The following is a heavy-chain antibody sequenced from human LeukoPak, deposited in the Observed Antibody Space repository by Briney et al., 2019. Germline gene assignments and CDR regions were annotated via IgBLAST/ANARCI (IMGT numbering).Heavy chain of an antibody. J-gene: IGHJ4*02. Sequence: PGGSLRLSCAASGFTFSSYSMNWVRQAPGKGLEWVSYISASTSTIYYADSVKGRFTISRDNAKNSLYLQMNSLRAEDTALYYCAREGGYSGFTDDWGQGTLVTVPS. CDR3: AREGGYSGFTDD. D-gene: IGHD5-12*01. CDR1: GFTFSSYS. CDR2: ISASTSTI. V-gene: IGHV3-48*04.